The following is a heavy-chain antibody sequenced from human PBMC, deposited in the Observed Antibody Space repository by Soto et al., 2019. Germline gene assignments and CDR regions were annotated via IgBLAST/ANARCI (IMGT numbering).Heavy chain of an antibody. V-gene: IGHV1-69*06. D-gene: IGHD3-16*01. CDR2: IIPIFGTA. J-gene: IGHJ1*01. CDR1: GGTFSSYA. Sequence: QVQLVQSGAEVKKPGSSVKVSCKASGGTFSSYAISWVRQAPGQGLEWMGGIIPIFGTANYAQKFQGRVTITPDKSTRQAYLSLGSLSSEARAVNSGANFYDNVGGSNRNPLLREFWGQGTPVTVSP. CDR3: ANFYDNVGGSNRNPLLREF.